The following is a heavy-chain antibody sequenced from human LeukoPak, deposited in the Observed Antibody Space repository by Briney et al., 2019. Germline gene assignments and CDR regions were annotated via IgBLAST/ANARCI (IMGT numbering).Heavy chain of an antibody. V-gene: IGHV3-11*01. CDR1: GFTFSDYY. D-gene: IGHD3-9*01. CDR2: ISSSGSTI. Sequence: PGGSLRLSCAASGFTFSDYYMSWIRQAPGKGLEWVSYISSSGSTIYYADSVKGRFTISRDNAKNSLYLQMNSLRAEDTAVYYCAKPPYYDILTGMDVWGQGTTVTVSS. J-gene: IGHJ6*02. CDR3: AKPPYYDILTGMDV.